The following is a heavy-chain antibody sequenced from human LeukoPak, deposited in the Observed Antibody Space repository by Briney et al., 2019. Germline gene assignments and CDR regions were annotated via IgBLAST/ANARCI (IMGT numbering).Heavy chain of an antibody. Sequence: GGSLRLSCAASGFTFSSYAMSWVRQAPGKGLEWVSAISGSGGSTFYADSVKGRFTISRDNSKNTLYLQMNSLRAEDTAVYYCARESMDTAMENTFDYWGQGTLVTVSS. CDR2: ISGSGGST. D-gene: IGHD5-18*01. J-gene: IGHJ4*02. CDR1: GFTFSSYA. CDR3: ARESMDTAMENTFDY. V-gene: IGHV3-23*01.